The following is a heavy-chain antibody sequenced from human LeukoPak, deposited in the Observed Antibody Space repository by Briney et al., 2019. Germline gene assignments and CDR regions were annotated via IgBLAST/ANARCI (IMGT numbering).Heavy chain of an antibody. D-gene: IGHD1-26*01. J-gene: IGHJ6*02. Sequence: ASVKVSCKASGYTFTSYAMHWVRQAPGQRLEWMGWINAGNGNTKYSQKFQGRVTITRDTSASTAYMELSSLRSEDTAVYYCARDGALGGSYPKYYGMDVRGQGTAVTVSS. CDR1: GYTFTSYA. CDR3: ARDGALGGSYPKYYGMDV. CDR2: INAGNGNT. V-gene: IGHV1-3*01.